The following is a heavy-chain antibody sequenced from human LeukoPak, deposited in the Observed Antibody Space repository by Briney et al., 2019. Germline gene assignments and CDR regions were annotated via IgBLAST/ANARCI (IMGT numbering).Heavy chain of an antibody. CDR3: AKDAGTNSYYYYYGMDV. D-gene: IGHD1-26*01. Sequence: GGSLRLSCAASGFTFDDYAMHWVRQAPGKGLEWVSLISGDGGSTYYADSVKGRFTISRDNSKNSLYLQMNSLRTEDTALYYRAKDAGTNSYYYYYGMDVWGQGTTVTVSS. J-gene: IGHJ6*02. CDR2: ISGDGGST. CDR1: GFTFDDYA. V-gene: IGHV3-43*02.